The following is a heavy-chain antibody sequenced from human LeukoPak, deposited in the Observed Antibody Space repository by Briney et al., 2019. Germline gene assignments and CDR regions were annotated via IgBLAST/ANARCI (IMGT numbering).Heavy chain of an antibody. J-gene: IGHJ4*02. Sequence: GASVKVSCKASGYTFTSYGISWVRQAPGQGLEWMGWISASNGNTNYAQKLQGRVTMTTDTSTSTAYMELRSLRSDDTAVYYCARDGRDSGWQWHKGGPYYFDYWGQGTLVTVSS. CDR3: ARDGRDSGWQWHKGGPYYFDY. D-gene: IGHD6-19*01. V-gene: IGHV1-18*01. CDR1: GYTFTSYG. CDR2: ISASNGNT.